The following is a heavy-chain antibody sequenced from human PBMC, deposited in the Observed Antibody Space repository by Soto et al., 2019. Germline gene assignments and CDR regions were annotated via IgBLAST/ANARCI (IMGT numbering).Heavy chain of an antibody. J-gene: IGHJ4*02. V-gene: IGHV3-23*01. CDR2: ISGSGGST. D-gene: IGHD2-2*01. Sequence: GGSLRLSCAASGVTFSSYAMSWVRQARGKGLEWVSAISGSGGSTYYADSVKGRFTISRDNSKNTLYLQMNSLRAEDTAVYYCAKDLGAIVVVPAAPLDYWGQGTLVTVSS. CDR1: GVTFSSYA. CDR3: AKDLGAIVVVPAAPLDY.